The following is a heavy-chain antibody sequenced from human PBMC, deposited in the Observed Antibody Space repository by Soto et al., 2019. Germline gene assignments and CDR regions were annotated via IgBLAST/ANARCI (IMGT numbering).Heavy chain of an antibody. Sequence: QLVESGGGMVPPGKSLRLSCTGSGFNFGNFAVHWVRQTPVKGLEWVAVISSHGRHQYYSDSVKGRFTISRDNSNNTAHLQLSSLRLEATAVYYCAKDLGSSGCEYFDHWGQGTLVTVSS. J-gene: IGHJ4*02. D-gene: IGHD6-19*01. CDR3: AKDLGSSGCEYFDH. CDR1: GFNFGNFA. CDR2: ISSHGRHQ. V-gene: IGHV3-30*18.